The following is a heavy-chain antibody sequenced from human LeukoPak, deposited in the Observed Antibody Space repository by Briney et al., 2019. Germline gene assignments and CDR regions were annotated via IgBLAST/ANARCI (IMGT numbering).Heavy chain of an antibody. Sequence: GGSLRLSCEASGFTFSDYSMTWVRQAPGEGLEWLSYITSTSGTIYYADSVKGRFTSSRDNAKNSVYLQMNSLRAEDTAVYYCARSSGYPFFDYWGQGTLVTVSS. CDR3: ARSSGYPFFDY. CDR2: ITSTSGTI. D-gene: IGHD3-22*01. J-gene: IGHJ4*02. V-gene: IGHV3-48*01. CDR1: GFTFSDYS.